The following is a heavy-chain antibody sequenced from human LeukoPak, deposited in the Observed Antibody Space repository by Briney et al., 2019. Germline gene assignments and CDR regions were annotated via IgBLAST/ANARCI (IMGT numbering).Heavy chain of an antibody. D-gene: IGHD3-10*01. CDR1: GGSISSGGYY. CDR3: ARTGITMVRGVIITHDY. Sequence: SETLSLTCTVSGGSISSGGYYWSWIRQHPGKGLEWIGYIYYSGSTYYNPSHKSRVTISVDTSKNQFSLKLSSVTAADTAVYYCARTGITMVRGVIITHDYWGQGTLVTVSS. J-gene: IGHJ4*02. CDR2: IYYSGST. V-gene: IGHV4-31*03.